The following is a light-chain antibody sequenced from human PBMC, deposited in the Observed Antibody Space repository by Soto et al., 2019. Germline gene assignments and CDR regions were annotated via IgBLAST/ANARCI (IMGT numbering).Light chain of an antibody. CDR2: SNN. V-gene: IGLV1-44*01. J-gene: IGLJ3*02. Sequence: QSVLTQPPSASGTPGQRVTISCSGSSSNIGRDLVSWYQHLPGTAPKLLIYSNNQRPSGVPDRFSASKSGTSASLAISGLQSEDEAHYHCAAWDGSLNGWVFGGGTKLTVL. CDR3: AAWDGSLNGWV. CDR1: SSNIGRDL.